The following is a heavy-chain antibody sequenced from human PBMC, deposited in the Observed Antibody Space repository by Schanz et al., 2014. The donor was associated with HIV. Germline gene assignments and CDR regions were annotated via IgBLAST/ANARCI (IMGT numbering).Heavy chain of an antibody. CDR3: YGDESGY. J-gene: IGHJ4*02. Sequence: QVQLVESGGGVVQPGTSLRLSCAASGFSFSIFGMHWVRQAPGKGLEWVAIIGYDGNNKYYADSVKGRFTISRDNSKNTLYLEMNSLRPEDTAVYYCYGDESGYWGQGTLVTVSS. D-gene: IGHD4-17*01. CDR2: IGYDGNNK. CDR1: GFSFSIFG. V-gene: IGHV3-33*01.